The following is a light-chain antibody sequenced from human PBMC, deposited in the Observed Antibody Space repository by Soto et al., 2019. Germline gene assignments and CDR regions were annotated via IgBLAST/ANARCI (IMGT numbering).Light chain of an antibody. V-gene: IGLV2-8*01. CDR2: EVT. Sequence: QSVLTQPPSASGSPGQSVTISCTGTSSDVGGYNYVSWYQQHPGKAPKLMIYEVTKRPSGVPDRFSGSKSDNTASLTVSGLLAEDEADYYCASYAGSNKVFGTGTKLTVL. CDR3: ASYAGSNKV. CDR1: SSDVGGYNY. J-gene: IGLJ1*01.